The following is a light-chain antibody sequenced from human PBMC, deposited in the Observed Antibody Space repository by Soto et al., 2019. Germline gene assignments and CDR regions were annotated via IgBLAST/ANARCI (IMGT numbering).Light chain of an antibody. J-gene: IGLJ1*01. Sequence: LTQPASVSGSPGQSITISCTGTSSDIGGYNFVSWYHQHPGKAPKLMIYEVSNRPSGVSDRFSGSKSGNTASLTISGLQAEDEADYYCSSFRSGTTLFGTGTKVTVL. CDR2: EVS. CDR3: SSFRSGTTL. V-gene: IGLV2-14*01. CDR1: SSDIGGYNF.